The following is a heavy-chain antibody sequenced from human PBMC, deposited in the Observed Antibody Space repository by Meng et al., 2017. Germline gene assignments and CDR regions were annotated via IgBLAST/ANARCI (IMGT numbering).Heavy chain of an antibody. D-gene: IGHD6-13*01. CDR3: AHCLYSSSCDY. V-gene: IGHV2-5*01. CDR2: IYWNDDK. Sequence: VKASGATQVKPTQTLTLSCAFSGFSPSTGGVGVGWIRQPPGKALEWLALIYWNDDKRYSPYLKSRLTITKDTSKTQVVLTMTNMDPVATATYYCAHCLYSSSCDYWGQGTLVTVSS. CDR1: GFSPSTGGVG. J-gene: IGHJ4*02.